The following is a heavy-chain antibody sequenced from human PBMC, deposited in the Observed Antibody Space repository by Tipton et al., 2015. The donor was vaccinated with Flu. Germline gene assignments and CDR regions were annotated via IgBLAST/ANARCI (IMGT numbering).Heavy chain of an antibody. CDR3: AMATTPIGFDY. Sequence: TLSLTCTVSGGSISSYYWSWIRQPPGKGLEWIGYIYYSGSTNYNPSLKSRVTISVDTSKNQFSLKLSSVTAADTAVYYCAMATTPIGFDYWGQGTLVTVSS. CDR1: GGSISSYY. D-gene: IGHD2-15*01. J-gene: IGHJ4*02. V-gene: IGHV4-59*08. CDR2: IYYSGST.